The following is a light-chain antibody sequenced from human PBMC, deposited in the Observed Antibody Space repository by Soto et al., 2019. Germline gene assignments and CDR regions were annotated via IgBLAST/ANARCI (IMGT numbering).Light chain of an antibody. Sequence: SALSAKVKDRVTITCRASQSISSYLAWYQQKPGKAPNLLIHAASSLQSGVPSRFSGSGSGTHFTLTISSLLPEDFTTYYCQQYYITPRPFGEG. V-gene: IGKV1-39*01. CDR3: QQYYITPRP. J-gene: IGKJ4*01. CDR2: AAS. CDR1: QSISSY.